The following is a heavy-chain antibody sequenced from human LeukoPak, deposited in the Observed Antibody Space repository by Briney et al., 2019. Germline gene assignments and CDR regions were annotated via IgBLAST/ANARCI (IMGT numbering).Heavy chain of an antibody. V-gene: IGHV1-8*02. CDR1: GYTFTSYD. CDR2: MNPNSGNT. CDR3: ATGLVVRGVAEYFQH. Sequence: ASVKVSCKASGYTFTSYDINWVRQATGQGLEWMGWMNPNSGNTGYAQKFQGRVTMTEDTSTDTAYMELSSLRSEDTAVYYCATGLVVRGVAEYFQHWGQGTLVTVSS. J-gene: IGHJ1*01. D-gene: IGHD3-10*01.